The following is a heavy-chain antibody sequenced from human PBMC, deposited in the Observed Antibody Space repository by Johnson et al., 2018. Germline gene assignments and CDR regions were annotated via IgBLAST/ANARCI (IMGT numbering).Heavy chain of an antibody. Sequence: VQLVESGGGLVQPGGSLRLSCAASGFTFSSYWMHWVRQAPGKGLVWVSRINSDGSSTSYADSVKGRFTISRDNAKNTLYLQMNSLRAEDTAVYYCARVKGSYDFWSGYYTNYYYYYYMDVWGKGTTVTVSS. CDR3: ARVKGSYDFWSGYYTNYYYYYYMDV. J-gene: IGHJ6*03. CDR1: GFTFSSYW. V-gene: IGHV3-74*02. CDR2: INSDGSST. D-gene: IGHD3-3*01.